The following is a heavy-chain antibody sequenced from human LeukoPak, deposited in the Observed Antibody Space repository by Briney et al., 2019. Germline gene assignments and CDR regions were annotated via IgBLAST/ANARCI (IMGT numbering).Heavy chain of an antibody. Sequence: GGSLRLPCAASGFTFSRYWMSWVRQAPGKGLEWVANINKDGSEKYYADSVRGRFTISRDNAKNTLYLQMNSVTYEDTAVYFCVRIVGHTRPDFWGQGTLVTVSS. CDR3: VRIVGHTRPDF. CDR1: GFTFSRYW. D-gene: IGHD1-26*01. CDR2: INKDGSEK. J-gene: IGHJ4*02. V-gene: IGHV3-7*01.